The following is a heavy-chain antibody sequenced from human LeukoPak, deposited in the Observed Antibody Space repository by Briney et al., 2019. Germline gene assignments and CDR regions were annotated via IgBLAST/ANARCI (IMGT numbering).Heavy chain of an antibody. V-gene: IGHV4-59*01. D-gene: IGHD3-10*01. CDR1: GGSISSYY. CDR3: AREYYGSGSYYVKYFDH. J-gene: IGHJ4*02. Sequence: SETLSLTCTVSGGSISSYYWSWIRQPPGKGLEWIGYIYYSGSTNYNPSLKSRVTISVDTSKNQFSLKLSSVTAADTAVYYCAREYYGSGSYYVKYFDHWGQGTLVTVSS. CDR2: IYYSGST.